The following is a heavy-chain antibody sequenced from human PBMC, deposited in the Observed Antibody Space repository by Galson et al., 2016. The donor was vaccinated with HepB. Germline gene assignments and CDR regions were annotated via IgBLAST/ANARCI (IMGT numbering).Heavy chain of an antibody. CDR1: GFSLSTDEVA. D-gene: IGHD6-19*01. CDR3: ARQLAPFTSAWFGY. CDR2: IYWDNDK. J-gene: IGHJ4*02. V-gene: IGHV2-5*02. Sequence: PALVKPTQTLTLTCTFSGFSLSTDEVAVGWLRQPPGKALEWLTLIYWDNDKRYSPSLSSRLTITKDTSRNQVVLRMTNVEPADTATYYCARQLAPFTSAWFGYWGQGTLVTVSS.